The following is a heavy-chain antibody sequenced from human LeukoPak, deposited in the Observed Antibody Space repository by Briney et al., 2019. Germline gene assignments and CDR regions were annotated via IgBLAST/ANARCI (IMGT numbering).Heavy chain of an antibody. Sequence: GASVKVSCKASGYTFSGYYIHWVRQAPGQGLEWMGRINPNNGGTNYAQKFQGRVTMTRDMSRSTAYMELSRLRSDDTAVYYCAGEKKSSGYRLFNIWGKGKM. CDR1: GYTFSGYY. V-gene: IGHV1-2*06. J-gene: IGHJ3*02. CDR3: AGEKKSSGYRLFNI. CDR2: INPNNGGT. D-gene: IGHD3-22*01.